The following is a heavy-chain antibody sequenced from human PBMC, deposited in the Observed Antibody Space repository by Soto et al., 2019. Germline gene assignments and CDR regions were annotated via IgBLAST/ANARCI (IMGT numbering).Heavy chain of an antibody. Sequence: EVQVLDSVGGLVQTGGSLRLSCAASGFTFNNYAMNWVRQAPGKGLEWVATISATGGSTYYADSVKGRFTISRDNSKNTLYLQMNGLRVEDTAVYYCAKDRLAGNFDYWGQGTQVTVSS. V-gene: IGHV3-23*01. CDR2: ISATGGST. J-gene: IGHJ4*02. CDR3: AKDRLAGNFDY. CDR1: GFTFNNYA.